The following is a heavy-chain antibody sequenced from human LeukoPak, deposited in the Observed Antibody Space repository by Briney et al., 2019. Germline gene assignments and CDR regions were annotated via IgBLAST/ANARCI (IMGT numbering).Heavy chain of an antibody. D-gene: IGHD5-18*01. CDR3: ARDGYSYGRYALDY. CDR1: GFTFSSYW. J-gene: IGHJ4*02. Sequence: GSLILSCAASGFTFSSYWMHWVRQAPGKGLVWVSRINSDGISTSYADSVKGRFTISRDNAKNTLYLQMNSLRAEDTAVYYCARDGYSYGRYALDYWGQGTLVTVSS. V-gene: IGHV3-74*01. CDR2: INSDGIST.